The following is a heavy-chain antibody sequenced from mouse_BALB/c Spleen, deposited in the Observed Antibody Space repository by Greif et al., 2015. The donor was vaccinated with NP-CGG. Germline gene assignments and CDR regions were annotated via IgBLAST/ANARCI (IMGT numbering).Heavy chain of an antibody. J-gene: IGHJ1*01. D-gene: IGHD1-2*01. V-gene: IGHV14-3*02. CDR3: ARGVRLPRYFDV. Sequence: VQLKQSGAELVKPGASVKLSCTASGFNIKDTYMHWVEQRPEQGLEWIGRIDPANGNTKYDPKFQGKATITADTSSNTAYLELSGLASEDTAVYYCARGVRLPRYFDVWGAGTTVTVSS. CDR2: IDPANGNT. CDR1: GFNIKDTY.